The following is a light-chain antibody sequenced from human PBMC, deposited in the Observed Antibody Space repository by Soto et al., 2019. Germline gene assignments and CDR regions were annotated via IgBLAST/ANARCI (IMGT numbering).Light chain of an antibody. Sequence: IVLTQSPATLSLSPGDGATLSCRASQSITTFLAWYQQRPAQPPRLLIHEASASASGVPARFSGSGSGTDFTLTISSLEPADFASYYCQQRLTGPWKFGQGTRVEI. J-gene: IGKJ1*01. CDR1: QSITTF. V-gene: IGKV3-11*01. CDR2: EAS. CDR3: QQRLTGPWK.